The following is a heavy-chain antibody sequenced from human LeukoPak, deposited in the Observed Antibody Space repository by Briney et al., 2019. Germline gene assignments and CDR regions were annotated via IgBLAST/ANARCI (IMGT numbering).Heavy chain of an antibody. J-gene: IGHJ5*02. Sequence: PSETLSLTCTVSGGSVSSYYWSWIRQPPGKGLEWIAYIYYSGSTKYNPSLRSRVTISLDRSRNQFSLKLRSVTAADTAVYYCARLQVHCGGDCYTRWFDPWGQGTLVTVSS. CDR1: GGSVSSYY. CDR2: IYYSGST. CDR3: ARLQVHCGGDCYTRWFDP. V-gene: IGHV4-59*08. D-gene: IGHD2-21*02.